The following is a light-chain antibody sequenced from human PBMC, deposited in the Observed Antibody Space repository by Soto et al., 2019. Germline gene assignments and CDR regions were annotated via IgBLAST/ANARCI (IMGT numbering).Light chain of an antibody. J-gene: IGKJ3*01. CDR2: LAS. CDR3: QHYYGSPS. CDR1: QSVLSSSDNKNY. Sequence: DIVMTQSPDSLAVSLGERATINCKSSQSVLSSSDNKNYLAWYQQKPGQPPKLLIYLASTRGSGVPDRFSGSGSETDFTLTISSLQAEDVAVYYCQHYYGSPSFGPGTKVDIK. V-gene: IGKV4-1*01.